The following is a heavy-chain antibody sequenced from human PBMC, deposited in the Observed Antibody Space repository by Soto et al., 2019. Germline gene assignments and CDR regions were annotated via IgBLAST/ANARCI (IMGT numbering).Heavy chain of an antibody. CDR2: IDSDASIT. Sequence: EVQLVESGGGLVQPGGSLRLSCAGSGFTLSSYWMHWVRQAPGKGLEWVSRIDSDASITTYADSVKGRFTISRDNANNTLYLQMHSLRVADTSVFYGSRALPTGKPPPDFDDWGQGTLVTVSS. CDR1: GFTLSSYW. J-gene: IGHJ4*02. CDR3: SRALPTGKPPPDFDD. D-gene: IGHD1-1*01. V-gene: IGHV3-74*01.